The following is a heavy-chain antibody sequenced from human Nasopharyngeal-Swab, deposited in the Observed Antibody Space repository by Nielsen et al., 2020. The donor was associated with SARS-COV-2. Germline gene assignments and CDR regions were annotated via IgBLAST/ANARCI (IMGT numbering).Heavy chain of an antibody. CDR1: GFTFSSYA. V-gene: IGHV3-30-3*01. D-gene: IGHD2-15*01. Sequence: GESLKISCAASGFTFSSYAMHWVRQAPGKGLEWVAVISYDGSNKYYADSVKGRFTIPRDNSKSTLYLQMNSLRAEDTAVYYCARERVAWIVVVVAGREFDPWGQGTLVTVSS. CDR2: ISYDGSNK. CDR3: ARERVAWIVVVVAGREFDP. J-gene: IGHJ5*02.